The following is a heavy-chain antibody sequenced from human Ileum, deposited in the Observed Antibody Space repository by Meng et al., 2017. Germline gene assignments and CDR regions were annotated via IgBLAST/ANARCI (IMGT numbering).Heavy chain of an antibody. J-gene: IGHJ4*02. CDR3: ARDRQWVFDY. D-gene: IGHD6-19*01. CDR2: IDPGNGNR. CDR1: GYTFTTFG. Sequence: QVQLVQSGLEVKKPGASLKVSCKPSGYTFTTFGISWVRQAPGQGLEWMGWIDPGNGNRNFAQKFQDRITLTTDTTTTTAYMELRSLRSDDTAIFYCARDRQWVFDYWGQGTLVTVSS. V-gene: IGHV1-18*01.